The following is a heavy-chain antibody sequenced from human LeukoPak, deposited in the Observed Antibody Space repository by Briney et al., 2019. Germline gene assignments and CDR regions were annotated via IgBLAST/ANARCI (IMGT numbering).Heavy chain of an antibody. CDR1: GYTFTGYY. Sequence: SVKVSCKASGYTFTGYYMHWVRQAPGQGLEWMGRIIPILGIANYAQKFQGRVTITADKSTSTAYMELSSLRSEDTAVYYCARDRWGYYGSGYPYYFDYWGQGTLVTVSS. D-gene: IGHD3-10*01. CDR2: IIPILGIA. J-gene: IGHJ4*02. V-gene: IGHV1-69*04. CDR3: ARDRWGYYGSGYPYYFDY.